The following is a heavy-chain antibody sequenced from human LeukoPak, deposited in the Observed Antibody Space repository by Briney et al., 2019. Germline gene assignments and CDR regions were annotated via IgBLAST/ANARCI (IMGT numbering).Heavy chain of an antibody. D-gene: IGHD6-13*01. V-gene: IGHV1-2*02. J-gene: IGHJ5*02. CDR1: GYTFTGYY. CDR2: INPNSGGT. CDR3: ARALGSSSWYWFDP. Sequence: GASVKVSCKASGYTFTGYYMHWVRQAPGQGLEWMGWINPNSGGTNYAQKFQGRVTMTRDTSISTAYMELSRLRSDDTAVYYCARALGSSSWYWFDPWGQGTLVTVSS.